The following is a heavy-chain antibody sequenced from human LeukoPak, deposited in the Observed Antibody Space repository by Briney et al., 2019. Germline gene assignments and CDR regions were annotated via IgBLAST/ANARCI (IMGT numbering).Heavy chain of an antibody. V-gene: IGHV4-39*01. D-gene: IGHD2-21*01. J-gene: IGHJ4*02. Sequence: PSETLSLTCTVSGDSISSRTYYWGWIRQPPVQGLEWIGSIYYSGSTFYNPSLKSRVTISIDTSKNQFSLKVMSVTAADTSVYYCARTNSYLDTVPFEYWGQGTLVTVSS. CDR1: GDSISSRTYY. CDR2: IYYSGST. CDR3: ARTNSYLDTVPFEY.